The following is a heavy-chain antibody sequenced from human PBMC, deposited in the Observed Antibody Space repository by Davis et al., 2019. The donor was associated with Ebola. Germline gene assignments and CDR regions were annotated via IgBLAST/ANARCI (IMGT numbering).Heavy chain of an antibody. CDR1: GDSVSTAG. V-gene: IGHV6-1*01. CDR2: TYYKSKWYN. D-gene: IGHD3-3*01. J-gene: IGHJ3*02. Sequence: HSQTLSLTCAISGDSVSTAGWNWIRQSPSRGLEWLGRTYYKSKWYNDYAASVKSRITINPDTSKNQFSLQLNSVTPEDTAVYYCARGFLRDGFDIWGQGTMIIVSS. CDR3: ARGFLRDGFDI.